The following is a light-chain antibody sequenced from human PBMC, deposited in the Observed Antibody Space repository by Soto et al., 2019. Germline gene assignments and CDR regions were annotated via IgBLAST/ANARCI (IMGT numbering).Light chain of an antibody. CDR3: QGYYHWPLA. CDR2: GAS. V-gene: IGKV3-15*01. CDR1: QSVNTN. J-gene: IGKJ4*01. Sequence: EIVMTQSPATLSVSPGERATLSCRASQSVNTNLAWYQHKPGQAPRLLTYGASNRATGIPARFSGSGFGTECSLTIASLQFEDCAVYYCQGYYHWPLACGGGAEVLIK.